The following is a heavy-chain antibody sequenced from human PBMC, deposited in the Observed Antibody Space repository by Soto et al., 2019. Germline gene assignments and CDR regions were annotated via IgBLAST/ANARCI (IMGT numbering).Heavy chain of an antibody. CDR1: GYSFAGYW. J-gene: IGHJ4*02. D-gene: IGHD3-22*01. CDR3: ARQIYDSDNGPNFQYYFDS. V-gene: IGHV5-10-1*01. CDR2: IDPGDSQT. Sequence: GESLKISCKGSGYSFAGYWITWVRQKPGKGLEWMGRIDPGDSQTYYSPSFRGHVTISATKSITTVFLQWSSLRASDTAMYYCARQIYDSDNGPNFQYYFDSWGQGTPVTVSS.